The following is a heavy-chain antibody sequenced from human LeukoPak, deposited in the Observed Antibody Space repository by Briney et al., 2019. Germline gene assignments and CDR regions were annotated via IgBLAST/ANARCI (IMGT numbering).Heavy chain of an antibody. CDR3: AKVYASGWSYFDY. Sequence: GGSLRLSCAASGFAFRSYALSWVRQAPGKGLEWVSGFTGSSDATDYADSVKGRFTISRDNSKNTLSLQMNNLRAEDTAVYYCAKVYASGWSYFDYWGQGTLVTVSS. CDR2: FTGSSDAT. D-gene: IGHD6-19*01. CDR1: GFAFRSYA. V-gene: IGHV3-23*01. J-gene: IGHJ4*02.